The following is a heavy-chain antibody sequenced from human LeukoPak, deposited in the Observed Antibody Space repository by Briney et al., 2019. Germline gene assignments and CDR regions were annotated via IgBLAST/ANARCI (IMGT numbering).Heavy chain of an antibody. J-gene: IGHJ4*02. CDR1: GYTFNNYG. CDR2: ISAYNGNT. V-gene: IGHV1-18*01. D-gene: IGHD6-6*01. Sequence: GASVKVSCKASGYTFNNYGISWVRQAPGQGLEWMGWISAYNGNTDSAQKLQGRVTMTTETSTRTAYMELRSLRSDDTAVYYCAREVSMGEYSSSWGFPYYFDYWGQGTLVTVSS. CDR3: AREVSMGEYSSSWGFPYYFDY.